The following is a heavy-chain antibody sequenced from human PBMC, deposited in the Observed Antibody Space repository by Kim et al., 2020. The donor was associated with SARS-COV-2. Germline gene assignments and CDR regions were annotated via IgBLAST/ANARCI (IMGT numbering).Heavy chain of an antibody. D-gene: IGHD5-12*01. V-gene: IGHV1-3*01. CDR1: GYTFTNYA. J-gene: IGHJ5*01. Sequence: ASVKVSCKASGYTFTNYAIQWVRQAPGQGLEWMGWINAGNGNIKYSQKFQGRATLTWDTSASTAYMELRALTSEDTAVYYCARDLLHSGYDSWGQGTLVTVSS. CDR2: INAGNGNI. CDR3: ARDLLHSGYDS.